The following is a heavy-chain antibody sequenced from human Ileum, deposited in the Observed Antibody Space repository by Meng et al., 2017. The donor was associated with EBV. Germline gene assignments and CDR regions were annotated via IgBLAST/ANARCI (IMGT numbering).Heavy chain of an antibody. CDR3: ATGVADFEY. D-gene: IGHD6-19*01. CDR1: GYTFTSYD. V-gene: IGHV1-8*01. Sequence: QVQLVQSGVEVKKRGASVKVSCKASGYTFTSYDINWVRQGTGQGLEWMGWMNPNRGTTGYAQKFQGRVTMTRNISKSTAYMDLSSLRSEDTAVYYCATGVADFEYWGQGTLVTVSS. J-gene: IGHJ4*02. CDR2: MNPNRGTT.